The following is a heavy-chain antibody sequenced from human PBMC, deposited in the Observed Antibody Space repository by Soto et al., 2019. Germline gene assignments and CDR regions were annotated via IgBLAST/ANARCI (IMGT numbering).Heavy chain of an antibody. CDR3: ARDIMGTNYYYYGMDV. Sequence: SETLSLTCTVSGGSISSGDYYWSWIRQPPGKGLEWIGYIYYSGSTNYNPSLKSRVTISVDTSKNQFSLKLSSVTAADTAVYYCARDIMGTNYYYYGMDVWGQGTTVTVSS. CDR2: IYYSGST. V-gene: IGHV4-61*08. J-gene: IGHJ6*02. D-gene: IGHD2-8*01. CDR1: GGSISSGDYY.